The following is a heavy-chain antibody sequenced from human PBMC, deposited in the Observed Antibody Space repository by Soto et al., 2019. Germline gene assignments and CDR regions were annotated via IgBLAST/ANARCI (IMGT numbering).Heavy chain of an antibody. CDR1: GGSISSHY. CDR3: ARDGREASGMDV. V-gene: IGHV4-59*11. CDR2: IYYRGST. J-gene: IGHJ6*02. D-gene: IGHD1-26*01. Sequence: LSLTCTVSGGSISSHYWSWVRQAPGKGPEWIGHIYYRGSTTYNPSLRSRSTISVDTSNNQFSLKLNSVTTADTAVYYCARDGREASGMDVWGQGTKVTVSS.